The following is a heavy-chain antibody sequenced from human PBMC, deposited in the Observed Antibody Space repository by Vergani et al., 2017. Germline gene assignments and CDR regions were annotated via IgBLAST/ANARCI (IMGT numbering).Heavy chain of an antibody. CDR2: IWYDGSNK. D-gene: IGHD1-7*01. J-gene: IGHJ4*02. CDR3: AREGWNYAIDY. V-gene: IGHV3-33*01. Sequence: QVQLVESGGGVVQPGRSLRLSCAASGFTFSSYGMNWFRQAPGKGLGWVAVIWYDGSNKYYADSVKGRFTISRDNSKNTLYLQMNSLRAEDTAVYYCAREGWNYAIDYWGQGTLVTVSS. CDR1: GFTFSSYG.